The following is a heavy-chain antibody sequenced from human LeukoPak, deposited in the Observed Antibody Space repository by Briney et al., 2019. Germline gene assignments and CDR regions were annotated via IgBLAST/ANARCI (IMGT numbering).Heavy chain of an antibody. CDR2: IYYSGST. Sequence: SETLSLTCTVSGGSISSGDYYWSWIRQPPGKGLEWIGYIYYSGSTYYNPSLKSRVTISVDTSKNQFSLTLRSVTAADTAVYYCARAQYSSGWYLDYWGQGTLVTVSS. D-gene: IGHD6-19*01. J-gene: IGHJ4*02. V-gene: IGHV4-30-4*01. CDR3: ARAQYSSGWYLDY. CDR1: GGSISSGDYY.